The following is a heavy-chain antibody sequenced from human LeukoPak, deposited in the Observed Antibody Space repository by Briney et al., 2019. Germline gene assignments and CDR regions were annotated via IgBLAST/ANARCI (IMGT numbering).Heavy chain of an antibody. D-gene: IGHD5-12*01. Sequence: GASVKVSCKASGYTFTGYYMHWVRQAPGQGLEWMGWINPNSGGTSYAQKFQGRVTMTRDTSISTAYMELSRLRSDDTAVYYCARRGYSGYDFDYWGQGTLVTVSS. V-gene: IGHV1-2*02. CDR1: GYTFTGYY. CDR2: INPNSGGT. CDR3: ARRGYSGYDFDY. J-gene: IGHJ4*02.